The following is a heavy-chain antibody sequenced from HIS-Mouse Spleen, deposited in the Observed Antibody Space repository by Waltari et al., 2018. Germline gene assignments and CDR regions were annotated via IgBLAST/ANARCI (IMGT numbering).Heavy chain of an antibody. CDR1: GFIVSSYG. V-gene: IGHV3-30*18. J-gene: IGHJ4*02. CDR3: AKDKHHAFDY. Sequence: QVHLVESGGGAVQPGSTLRRYCAASGFIVSSYGMHWVRQAPGKGLEWVAVISYDGSNKYYADSVKGRFTISRDNSKNTLYLQMNSLRAEDTAVYYCAKDKHHAFDYWGQGTLVTVSS. CDR2: ISYDGSNK.